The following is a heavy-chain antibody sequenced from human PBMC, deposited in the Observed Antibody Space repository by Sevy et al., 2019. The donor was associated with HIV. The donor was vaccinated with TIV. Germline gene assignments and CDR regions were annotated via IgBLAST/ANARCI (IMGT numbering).Heavy chain of an antibody. J-gene: IGHJ5*02. Sequence: ASVKVSCKASGGSFRDYVITWVRQAPGQGREWMAGIITICGTTNSAQKFQGRVTITADESTITASMELSRLRSEDTAVYYCASTVSCGGDCYFFDPWGQGTLVTVSS. V-gene: IGHV1-69*13. CDR2: IITICGTT. CDR1: GGSFRDYV. CDR3: ASTVSCGGDCYFFDP. D-gene: IGHD2-21*02.